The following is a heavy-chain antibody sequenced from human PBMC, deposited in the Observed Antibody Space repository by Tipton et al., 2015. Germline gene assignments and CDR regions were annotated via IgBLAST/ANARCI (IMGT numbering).Heavy chain of an antibody. CDR2: IQYSGST. CDR3: ACQDYDSLTRDYQTVDY. D-gene: IGHD3-9*01. V-gene: IGHV4-59*08. J-gene: IGHJ4*02. CDR1: SDSISKYY. Sequence: TLSLTCSVSSDSISKYYWSWIRQPPGKELEWIGYIQYSGSTNYNPALKNRVTISVDTSKTQFSLKMGSVTASDTAVYYCACQDYDSLTRDYQTVDYWGQGTLVTVSS.